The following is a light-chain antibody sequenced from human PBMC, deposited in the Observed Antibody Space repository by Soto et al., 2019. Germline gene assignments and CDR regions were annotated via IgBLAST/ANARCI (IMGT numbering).Light chain of an antibody. CDR2: GGS. CDR3: QQHINWPLT. J-gene: IGKJ4*01. Sequence: EIVLTQSPGTLSLSPGERTTLSCRASQSISASDLAWYQQKPGQAPRLLIYGGSSRATGIPDRFSGSGSATDFTLTISSLEPEDFALYYCQQHINWPLTFGGGTKVDIK. V-gene: IGKV3D-20*02. CDR1: QSISASD.